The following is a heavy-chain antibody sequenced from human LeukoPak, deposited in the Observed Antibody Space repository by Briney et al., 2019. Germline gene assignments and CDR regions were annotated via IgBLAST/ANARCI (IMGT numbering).Heavy chain of an antibody. V-gene: IGHV3-23*01. D-gene: IGHD3-22*01. J-gene: IGHJ1*01. CDR3: AKGVRSSGYYYVYFQH. CDR1: GFTFSSYA. CDR2: ISGSGGST. Sequence: GGSLRLSCAASGFTFSSYAMSWVRQAPGKGLEWVSAISGSGGSTYYADSVKGRFTISRDNSKNTLYLQMNSLRAEDTAVYYCAKGVRSSGYYYVYFQHWGQGTLVTVSS.